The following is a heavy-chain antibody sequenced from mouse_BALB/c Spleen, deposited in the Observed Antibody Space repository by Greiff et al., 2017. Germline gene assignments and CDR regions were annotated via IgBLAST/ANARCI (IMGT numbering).Heavy chain of an antibody. CDR3: NACRDYGYENYFDY. J-gene: IGHJ2*01. Sequence: EVQLQQSGAELVRSGASVKLSCTASGFNIKDYYMHWVKQRPEQGLEWIGWIDPENGDTEYAPKFQGKATMTADTSSNTAYLQLSSLTSEDTAVYYCNACRDYGYENYFDYWGQGTTLTVSS. V-gene: IGHV14-4*02. D-gene: IGHD1-2*01. CDR1: GFNIKDYY. CDR2: IDPENGDT.